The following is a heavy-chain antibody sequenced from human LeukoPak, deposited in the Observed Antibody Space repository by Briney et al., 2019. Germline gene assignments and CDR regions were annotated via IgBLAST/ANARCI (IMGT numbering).Heavy chain of an antibody. V-gene: IGHV3-23*01. J-gene: IGHJ4*02. CDR1: GFTFSSYA. CDR2: ISGSGGST. D-gene: IGHD3-16*01. Sequence: PGGSLRLSCAASGFTFSSYAMHWVRQAPGKGLEWVSAISGSGGSTYYADSVKGRFTISRDNSNNTLYLQMNSLRAEDTAVYYCAAQNWGSAHFWGQGTLITVSS. CDR3: AAQNWGSAHF.